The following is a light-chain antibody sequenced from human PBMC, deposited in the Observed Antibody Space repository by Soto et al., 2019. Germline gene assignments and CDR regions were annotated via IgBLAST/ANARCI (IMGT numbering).Light chain of an antibody. CDR3: QQSYSTPCT. CDR2: AAS. J-gene: IGKJ1*01. CDR1: QSISSY. Sequence: DIQMTQSPSSLSASVGDRVTITCRASQSISSYLNWYQQKPGKAPKPLIYAASSLQSGVPSRFSGGGSGTDFTLTISSLQPEDFATYYCQQSYSTPCTFGQGTKLEIK. V-gene: IGKV1-39*01.